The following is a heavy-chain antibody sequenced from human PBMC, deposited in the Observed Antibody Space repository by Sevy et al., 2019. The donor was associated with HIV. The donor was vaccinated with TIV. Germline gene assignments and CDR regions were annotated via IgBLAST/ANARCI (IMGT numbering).Heavy chain of an antibody. CDR2: ISWNSGSI. J-gene: IGHJ4*02. Sequence: GGSLRLSCAASGFTFDDYAMHWVRQAPGKGLEWVSGISWNSGSIGYVDSVKGRFTISRDNAKNSLYLQMNSLRAEDTALYYCAKGLYYYDSSGFDYWGQGTLVTVSS. V-gene: IGHV3-9*01. CDR3: AKGLYYYDSSGFDY. D-gene: IGHD3-22*01. CDR1: GFTFDDYA.